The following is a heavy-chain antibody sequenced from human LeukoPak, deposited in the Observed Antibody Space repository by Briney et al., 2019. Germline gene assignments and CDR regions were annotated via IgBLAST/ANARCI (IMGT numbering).Heavy chain of an antibody. D-gene: IGHD3-3*01. J-gene: IGHJ5*02. CDR2: IYYSGST. CDR1: GYSISTGYY. V-gene: IGHV4-38-2*02. Sequence: SETLSLTCTVSGYSISTGYYWGWIRQPPGKGLEWIGSIYYSGSTYYNPSLKSRVTISVDTSKNQFSLKLSSVTAADTAVYDCARQGWRNWFDPWGQGTLVTVSS. CDR3: ARQGWRNWFDP.